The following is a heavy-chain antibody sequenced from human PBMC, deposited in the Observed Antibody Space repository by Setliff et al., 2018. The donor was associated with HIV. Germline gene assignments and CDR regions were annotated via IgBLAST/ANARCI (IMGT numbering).Heavy chain of an antibody. Sequence: ASVKVSCKTSGYTFSNYGLNWVRQAPGQGLEWMGWINTNTGNPTYAQAFTGRFVFSLDTSVSTAYLQISSLKAEDTAVYYCARAPIRYFDWLLNYMDVWGKGTTVTVSS. V-gene: IGHV7-4-1*02. D-gene: IGHD3-9*01. CDR3: ARAPIRYFDWLLNYMDV. J-gene: IGHJ6*03. CDR1: GYTFSNYG. CDR2: INTNTGNP.